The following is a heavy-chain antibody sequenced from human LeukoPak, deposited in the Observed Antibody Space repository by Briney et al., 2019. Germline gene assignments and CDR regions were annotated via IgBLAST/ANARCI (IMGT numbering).Heavy chain of an antibody. J-gene: IGHJ4*02. V-gene: IGHV3-48*01. D-gene: IGHD6-13*01. CDR3: AKEYSSTWSLDY. CDR2: ISGSGDTV. Sequence: GGSLRLSCAASGFTFSSYSMNWVRQAPGKGLEWVSYISGSGDTVYYADSVKGRFAISRDNAKNSLYLQMNSLRPEDTALYYCAKEYSSTWSLDYWGQGTLVTVSS. CDR1: GFTFSSYS.